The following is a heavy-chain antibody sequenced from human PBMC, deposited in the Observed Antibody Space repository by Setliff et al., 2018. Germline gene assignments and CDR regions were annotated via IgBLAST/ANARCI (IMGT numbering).Heavy chain of an antibody. CDR1: GFTFSSSS. V-gene: IGHV3-23*01. J-gene: IGHJ4*02. Sequence: HGESLKISCAASGFTFSSSSMTWVRQAPGKGLEWVSAINSGGSSTYYADSVKGRFTISRDNSKNTLYLQMNSLRAEDTAIYSCAKFSSVPGSRFFDYWGQGALVTVSS. CDR2: INSGGSST. CDR3: AKFSSVPGSRFFDY. D-gene: IGHD2-2*01.